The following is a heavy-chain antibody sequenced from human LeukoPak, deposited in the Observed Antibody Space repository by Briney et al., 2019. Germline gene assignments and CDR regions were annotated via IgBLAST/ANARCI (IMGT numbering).Heavy chain of an antibody. CDR2: IFPSGGEI. D-gene: IGHD3-22*01. CDR3: ARDQGPHYYDSSGYYSTTDFDY. V-gene: IGHV3-23*01. CDR1: GFTFSTFA. Sequence: PGGSLRLSCEASGFTFSTFAMIWVRQPPGKGLEWVSSIFPSGGEIHYADSVRGRFTISRDNSKSTLSLQMNSLRSDDTAVYYCARDQGPHYYDSSGYYSTTDFDYWGQGTLVTVSS. J-gene: IGHJ4*02.